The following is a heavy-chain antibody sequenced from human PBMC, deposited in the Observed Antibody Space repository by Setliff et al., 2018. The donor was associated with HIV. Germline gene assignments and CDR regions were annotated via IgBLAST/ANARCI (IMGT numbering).Heavy chain of an antibody. CDR2: ISAGTGHT. D-gene: IGHD3-22*01. CDR3: AKAHPGSSGLIDY. CDR1: GLTFSGYP. V-gene: IGHV3-23*01. Sequence: GGSLRLSCAASGLTFSGYPMSWVRQAPGKGLEWVSAISAGTGHTYYADSVKGRFTISRDNSKNTLYLQMSSLRAEDTAVYYCAKAHPGSSGLIDYWGQGTLVTVSS. J-gene: IGHJ4*02.